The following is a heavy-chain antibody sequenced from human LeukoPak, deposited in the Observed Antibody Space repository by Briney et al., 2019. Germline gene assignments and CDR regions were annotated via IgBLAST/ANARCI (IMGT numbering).Heavy chain of an antibody. CDR3: ARRKEDTAMAIGY. D-gene: IGHD5-18*01. J-gene: IGHJ4*02. Sequence: GESLKISCKASGYSFTTTTYWIGWVRQMPGKGLEWMGIIYPGDSDTRYSPSFQGQVTISADKSISTAYLQWSSLKASDTAMYYCARRKEDTAMAIGYWGQGTLVTVSS. CDR1: GYSFTTTTYW. V-gene: IGHV5-51*01. CDR2: IYPGDSDT.